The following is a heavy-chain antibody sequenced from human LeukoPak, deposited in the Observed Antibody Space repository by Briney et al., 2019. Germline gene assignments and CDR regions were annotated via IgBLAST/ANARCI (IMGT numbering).Heavy chain of an antibody. V-gene: IGHV1-2*04. J-gene: IGHJ4*02. Sequence: ASVKVSCKASGYTFTSYGISWVRQAPGQGLEWMGWINPNSGGTNYAQKFQGWVTMTRDTSISTAYMELSRLRSDDTAVYYCAREKSLSGSGWYDFDYWGQGTLATVSS. D-gene: IGHD6-19*01. CDR2: INPNSGGT. CDR1: GYTFTSYG. CDR3: AREKSLSGSGWYDFDY.